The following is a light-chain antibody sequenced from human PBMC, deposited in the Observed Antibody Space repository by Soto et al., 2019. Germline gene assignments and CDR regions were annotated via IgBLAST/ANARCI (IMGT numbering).Light chain of an antibody. CDR3: QQYVSWT. Sequence: EIVLTQSPGTLSVSPGERATLSCRASQSISSNYLAWYQQKPGQAPRILIYGASSRATGIPDRFSGSGSGTDFTLTISRLEPEYCAIYYCQQYVSWTFGQGTKVEIK. V-gene: IGKV3-20*01. CDR1: QSISSNY. J-gene: IGKJ1*01. CDR2: GAS.